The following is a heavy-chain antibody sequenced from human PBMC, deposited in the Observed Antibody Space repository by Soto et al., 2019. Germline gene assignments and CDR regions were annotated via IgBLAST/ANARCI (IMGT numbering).Heavy chain of an antibody. V-gene: IGHV1-69*08. D-gene: IGHD2-15*01. J-gene: IGHJ4*02. CDR3: ARDTPQYCSGGSCYEEY. Sequence: QVQLVQSGAEVKKPGSSVKVSCKASGGTFSSYTISWVRQAPRQGLEWMGRIIPILGIANYAQKFQGRVTITADKSTSTAYMELSSLRSEDTAVYYCARDTPQYCSGGSCYEEYWGQGTLVTVSS. CDR2: IIPILGIA. CDR1: GGTFSSYT.